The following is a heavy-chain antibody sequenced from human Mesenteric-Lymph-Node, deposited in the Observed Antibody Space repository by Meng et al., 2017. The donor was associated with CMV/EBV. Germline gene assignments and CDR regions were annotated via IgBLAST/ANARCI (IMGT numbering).Heavy chain of an antibody. D-gene: IGHD3-22*01. CDR3: ARVHRIGYYDSSGYYYNNWFDP. Sequence: SNYMSWVRQAPGKGLEWVSVIYSGGSTYYADSVKGRFTISRDNSKNTLYLQMNSLRAEDTAVYYCARVHRIGYYDSSGYYYNNWFDPWGQGTLVTVSS. CDR2: IYSGGST. V-gene: IGHV3-66*02. CDR1: SNY. J-gene: IGHJ5*02.